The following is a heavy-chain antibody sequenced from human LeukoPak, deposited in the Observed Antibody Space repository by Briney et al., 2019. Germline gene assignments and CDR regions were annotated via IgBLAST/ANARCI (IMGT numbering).Heavy chain of an antibody. CDR2: IKQDATEK. J-gene: IGHJ4*02. CDR3: AGGALDY. Sequence: PGGSLRLSCAASGFTFSHYWMSWVRQAPGKGLEWMAIIKQDATEKHYADPVKGRFTISRDNTKYSLYLQMNSLRAEDMAVYYCAGGALDYWGQGTLVAVSS. V-gene: IGHV3-7*04. CDR1: GFTFSHYW.